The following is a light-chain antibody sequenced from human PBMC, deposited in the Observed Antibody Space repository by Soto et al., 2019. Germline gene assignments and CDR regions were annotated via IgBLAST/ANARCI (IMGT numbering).Light chain of an antibody. V-gene: IGKV1-5*03. Sequence: DIQMTQSPSTLSASVGDSVTITCRASQSISSWLAWYQQKPGKAPKLLIYTASNLESGVPSRFRGSGSGTEFTLTITSLQPDDFATYYCQQVSNFPPITFGQGTRLEIK. J-gene: IGKJ5*01. CDR3: QQVSNFPPIT. CDR2: TAS. CDR1: QSISSW.